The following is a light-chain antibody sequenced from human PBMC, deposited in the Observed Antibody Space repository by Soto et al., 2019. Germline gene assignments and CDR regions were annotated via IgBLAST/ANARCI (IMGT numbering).Light chain of an antibody. J-gene: IGKJ1*01. Sequence: EFVLTQSPGTLSLSPGERTTLSCRASQTVRNNYLAWYQQKPGQAPTLLIYDASNRATGIPDRFSGSGSGTDFTLTISRLEPEDFAVYYCQQYGSSGTFGQGTKGDIK. CDR1: QTVRNNY. CDR3: QQYGSSGT. CDR2: DAS. V-gene: IGKV3-20*01.